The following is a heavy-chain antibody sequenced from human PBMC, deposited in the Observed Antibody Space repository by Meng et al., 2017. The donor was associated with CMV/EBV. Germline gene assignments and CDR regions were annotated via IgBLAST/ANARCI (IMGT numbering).Heavy chain of an antibody. D-gene: IGHD3-3*01. CDR3: ARGGAEYYDFWSGPGGIDY. CDR1: GGSISSGDYY. Sequence: SETLSLTCTVSGGSISSGDYYWSWIRQPPGKGLEWIGYIYYSGSTYYNPSLKSRVTISVDTSKNQFSLKLSSVTAADTAVYYCARGGAEYYDFWSGPGGIDYWGQGTLVTVSS. CDR2: IYYSGST. V-gene: IGHV4-30-4*08. J-gene: IGHJ4*02.